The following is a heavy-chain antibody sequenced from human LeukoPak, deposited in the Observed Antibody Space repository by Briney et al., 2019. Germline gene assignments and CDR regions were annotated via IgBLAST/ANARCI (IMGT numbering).Heavy chain of an antibody. J-gene: IGHJ3*02. CDR1: GFTFSDYY. CDR2: ISNNGDTI. D-gene: IGHD3-10*01. Sequence: GGSLRLSCAASGFTFSDYYMSWLRQAPGKGLEWVSYISNNGDTIYYTDSVKGRFTISRDNAKNSLYLQMNSLRAEDTAVYYCARDLRFGNAFDIWGQGTMVTVSS. V-gene: IGHV3-11*04. CDR3: ARDLRFGNAFDI.